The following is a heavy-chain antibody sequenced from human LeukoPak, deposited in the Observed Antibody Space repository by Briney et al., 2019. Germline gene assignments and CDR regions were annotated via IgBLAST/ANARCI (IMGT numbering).Heavy chain of an antibody. CDR3: AKDRRAGQRVDY. CDR1: GFTFSSYA. V-gene: IGHV3-23*01. J-gene: IGHJ4*02. Sequence: PGGSLRLSCAASGFTFSSYAMHWVRQAPGKGLEWVSAISGSGGSTYYADSVKGRFTISRDNSKNTLYLQMNSLRAEDTAVYYCAKDRRAGQRVDYWGQGTLVTVSS. CDR2: ISGSGGST.